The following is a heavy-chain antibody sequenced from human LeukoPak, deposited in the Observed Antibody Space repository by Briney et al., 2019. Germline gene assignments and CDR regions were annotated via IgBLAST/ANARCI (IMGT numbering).Heavy chain of an antibody. CDR1: GFTFSSYA. Sequence: PGGSLRLSCAASGFTFSSYAMSWVRQAPGKGLEWVSAISGSGGSTYYADSVKGRFTISRDNSKNTLYLQVNSLRAEDTAVYYCAKAGTYSGYNIYFDYWGQGTLVTVSS. D-gene: IGHD5-12*01. V-gene: IGHV3-23*01. CDR3: AKAGTYSGYNIYFDY. CDR2: ISGSGGST. J-gene: IGHJ4*02.